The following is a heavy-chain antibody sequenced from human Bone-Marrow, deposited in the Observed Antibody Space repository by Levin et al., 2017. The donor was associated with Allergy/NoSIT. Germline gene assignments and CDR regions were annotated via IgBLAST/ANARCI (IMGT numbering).Heavy chain of an antibody. CDR3: ARRSSGFDEYYQH. CDR1: GGSISSGDYY. J-gene: IGHJ1*01. CDR2: IHHSGGT. Sequence: SETLSLTCSVSGGSISSGDYYWSWIRQHPGTGLEWIGYIHHSGGTYYNPSLKSRVTVSVDTSADQFSLKLRSVTAADTAVYYCARRSSGFDEYYQHWGQGTLVTVSS. D-gene: IGHD3-22*01. V-gene: IGHV4-31*03.